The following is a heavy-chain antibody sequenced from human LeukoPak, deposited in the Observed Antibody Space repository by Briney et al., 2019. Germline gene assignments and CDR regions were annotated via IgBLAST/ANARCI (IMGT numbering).Heavy chain of an antibody. CDR3: ASCRWSSSWYFDY. CDR2: IKQDGSEK. Sequence: GGSLRLSCVVSGFTLSRYWMTWVRQAPGKGLEWVANIKQDGSEKYYVDSVKGRFTISRDNAKNSLYLQINSLRAEDTAVYYCASCRWSSSWYFDYWGQGTLVTVSS. D-gene: IGHD6-13*01. CDR1: GFTLSRYW. J-gene: IGHJ4*02. V-gene: IGHV3-7*01.